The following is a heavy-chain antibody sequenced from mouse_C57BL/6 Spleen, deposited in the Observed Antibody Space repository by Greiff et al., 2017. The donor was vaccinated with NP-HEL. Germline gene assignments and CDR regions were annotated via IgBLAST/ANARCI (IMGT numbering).Heavy chain of an antibody. J-gene: IGHJ3*01. Sequence: VKLQESGAELVKPGTSVKVSCKASGYAFTNYLMEWVKQRPGQGLEWIGVINPGSGGTNYNEKFKGKATLTADKSSSTAYMQLGSLTSKDSAVYFCAREGFAYWGQGTLVTVSA. D-gene: IGHD3-3*01. CDR1: GYAFTNYL. CDR2: INPGSGGT. CDR3: AREGFAY. V-gene: IGHV1-54*01.